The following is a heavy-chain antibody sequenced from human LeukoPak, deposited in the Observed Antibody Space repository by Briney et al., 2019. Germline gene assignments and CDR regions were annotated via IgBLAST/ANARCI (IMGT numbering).Heavy chain of an antibody. CDR3: ATKRGYYDSSGYYYNWYFDL. J-gene: IGHJ2*01. Sequence: SETLSLTCTVSGGSISSYYWSWIRQPPGKGLEWIGYIYYSGSTNYNPSLKSRVTISVDTSENQFSLKLSSVTAADTAVYYCATKRGYYDSSGYYYNWYFDLWGRGTLVTVSP. CDR2: IYYSGST. V-gene: IGHV4-59*01. D-gene: IGHD3-22*01. CDR1: GGSISSYY.